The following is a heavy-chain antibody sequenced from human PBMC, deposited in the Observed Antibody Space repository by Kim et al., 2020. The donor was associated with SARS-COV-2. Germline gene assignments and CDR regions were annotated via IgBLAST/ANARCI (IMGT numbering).Heavy chain of an antibody. V-gene: IGHV3-30*18. CDR1: GFPFSVYD. CDR3: AKPSSSYYL. J-gene: IGHJ4*02. Sequence: GGSLRLSCVASGFPFSVYDMHWVRQAPGKGLEWVAIISSDGSRVQYADSVAGRFPISRDNAKNTLFLQVTFLSAEDTALYYCAKPSSSYYLWGQGTRVT. D-gene: IGHD6-13*01. CDR2: ISSDGSRV.